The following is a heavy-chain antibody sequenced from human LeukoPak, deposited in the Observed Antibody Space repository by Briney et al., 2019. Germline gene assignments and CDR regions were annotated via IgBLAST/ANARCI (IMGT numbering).Heavy chain of an antibody. V-gene: IGHV3-53*01. CDR2: IYSGGGT. D-gene: IGHD4-11*01. CDR3: ARATVTTPNFDY. CDR1: GITVSSNH. Sequence: GGSMRLCCAASGITVSSNHMRWVRQAAGKGLEWGAFIYSGGGTYYADSVKGRFTISRDNSKNTLYLQMNSLRAEDTAVYYCARATVTTPNFDYWGQGTLVTVSS. J-gene: IGHJ4*02.